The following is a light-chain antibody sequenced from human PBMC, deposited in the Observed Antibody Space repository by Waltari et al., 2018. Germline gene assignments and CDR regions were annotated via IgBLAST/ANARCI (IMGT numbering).Light chain of an antibody. Sequence: QLVLTQSPSASASLGASVKLTCTLSSGHSSHAIAWHQQQPGKGPRYLLRLNSDGSHPTGDGIPDRFSGSSSGADRYLTIVRFQSEDEADYYCQTWATGIRVFGGGTKLTVL. CDR3: QTWATGIRV. CDR2: LNSDGSH. CDR1: SGHSSHA. J-gene: IGLJ2*01. V-gene: IGLV4-69*01.